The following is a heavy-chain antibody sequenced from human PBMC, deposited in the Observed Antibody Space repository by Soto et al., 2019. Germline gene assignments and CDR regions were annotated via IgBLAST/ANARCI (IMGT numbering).Heavy chain of an antibody. CDR1: GLTFSNAW. CDR2: IKSKTDGETT. D-gene: IGHD4-17*01. V-gene: IGHV3-15*01. Sequence: EVQLVESGGGLVKPGGSLTVSCAASGLTFSNAWMNWVRQDPGKGLEWVGRIKSKTDGETTGYAAPVKGRFTISRDDSKNTLFLQMNSLKTEDTAVYYCTTVDGDHGPPFDYWGQGTLVTVSS. J-gene: IGHJ4*02. CDR3: TTVDGDHGPPFDY.